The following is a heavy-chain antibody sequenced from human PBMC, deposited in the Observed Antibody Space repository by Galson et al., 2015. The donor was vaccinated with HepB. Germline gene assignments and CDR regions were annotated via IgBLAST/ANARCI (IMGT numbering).Heavy chain of an antibody. CDR3: ARGYGSGSYYYHY. D-gene: IGHD3-10*01. CDR1: GGTFSHYA. J-gene: IGHJ4*02. Sequence: SVKVSCKASGGTFSHYAISWVRQAPGQGLEWMGGIIPMFGRANYAQKFQGRVTITADESTSTAYLELSSLRSEDAAVYFCARGYGSGSYYYHYWGQGTLVIVSS. V-gene: IGHV1-69*13. CDR2: IIPMFGRA.